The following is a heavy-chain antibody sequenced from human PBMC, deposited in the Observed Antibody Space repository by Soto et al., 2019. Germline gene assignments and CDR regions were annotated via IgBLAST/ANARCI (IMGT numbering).Heavy chain of an antibody. J-gene: IGHJ6*02. Sequence: SVKVSCKASGYTFTGYYMHWVRQAPGQGLEWMGWINPNSGGTNYAQKFQGRVTMTRDTSISTAYMELSRLRADDTAVYYCARARPFGVVNYGMDVWGQGTTVTVSS. CDR2: INPNSGGT. V-gene: IGHV1-2*02. D-gene: IGHD3-3*01. CDR1: GYTFTGYY. CDR3: ARARPFGVVNYGMDV.